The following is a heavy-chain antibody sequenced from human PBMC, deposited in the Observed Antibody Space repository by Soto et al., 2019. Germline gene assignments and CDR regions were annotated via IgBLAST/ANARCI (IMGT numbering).Heavy chain of an antibody. CDR3: ARQAIFGVIIIAFDI. CDR1: GYSFSSYW. D-gene: IGHD3-3*01. J-gene: IGHJ3*02. Sequence: GESLKISCQCSGYSFSSYWITWVRQMPGKGLEWMGRIDPSDSYTNYSPSFQGHVTISADKSISTAYLQWSSLKASDTAMYYCARQAIFGVIIIAFDIWGQGTMVTVSS. CDR2: IDPSDSYT. V-gene: IGHV5-10-1*01.